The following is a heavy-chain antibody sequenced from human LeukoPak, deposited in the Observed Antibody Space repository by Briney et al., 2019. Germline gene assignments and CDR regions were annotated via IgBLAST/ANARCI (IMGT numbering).Heavy chain of an antibody. CDR1: GGSFSSYY. Sequence: SETLSLTCAVYGGSFSSYYWSWIRQPPGKGLEWIGEINHSGSTNYNPSLKSRVTISVDTSKNQFSLKLSPVTAADTAVYCCARIYRVATTGTGAFDIWGQGTVVTVSS. D-gene: IGHD5-12*01. V-gene: IGHV4-34*01. J-gene: IGHJ3*02. CDR2: INHSGST. CDR3: ARIYRVATTGTGAFDI.